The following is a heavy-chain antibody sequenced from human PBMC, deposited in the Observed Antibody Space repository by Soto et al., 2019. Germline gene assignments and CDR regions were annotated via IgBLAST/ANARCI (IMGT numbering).Heavy chain of an antibody. V-gene: IGHV4-30-4*01. D-gene: IGHD2-21*02. CDR1: GAPIRSTDYY. CDR3: VRTARQGAVAPHWFDR. CDR2: VYYTGST. J-gene: IGHJ5*02. Sequence: SETLSLTCTVSGAPIRSTDYYWSWIRQAPGKGLEWIGYVYYTGSTYYNPSLMSRLTISVDTSKNQFSLKLTSVTAAETAVYYCVRTARQGAVAPHWFDRWGQGTQVTVSS.